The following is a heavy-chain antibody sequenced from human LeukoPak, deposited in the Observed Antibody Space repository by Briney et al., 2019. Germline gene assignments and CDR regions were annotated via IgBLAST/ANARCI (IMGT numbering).Heavy chain of an antibody. CDR1: GDTFSSYA. CDR3: ANGGNYYDSSGYYSLGALDI. D-gene: IGHD3-22*01. V-gene: IGHV1-69*05. Sequence: SVKVSCKASGDTFSSYAISWVPQAPGQGLEWMGGIIPIFGTANYAQKFQGRVTITTDESTRTAYMELSSLRSEDTAVYYCANGGNYYDSSGYYSLGALDIWGQGTMVTVSS. CDR2: IIPIFGTA. J-gene: IGHJ3*02.